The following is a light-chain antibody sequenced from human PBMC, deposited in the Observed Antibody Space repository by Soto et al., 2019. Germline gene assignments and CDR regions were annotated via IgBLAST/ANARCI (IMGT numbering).Light chain of an antibody. J-gene: IGLJ2*01. CDR1: NNDVGGFNF. CDR3: SSYTGRSTVI. CDR2: DVD. Sequence: QSALTQPASVSGSPGQSITISCTGTNNDVGGFNFVSWYQQHPGKVPKLLIYDVDDRPSGVSNRFSGSRSGNTASLTISGLQAEDEDDYYCSSYTGRSTVIFGGGTKVTVL. V-gene: IGLV2-14*03.